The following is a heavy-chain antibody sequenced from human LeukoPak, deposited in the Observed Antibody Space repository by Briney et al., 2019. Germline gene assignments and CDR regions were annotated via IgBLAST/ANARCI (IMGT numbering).Heavy chain of an antibody. CDR2: IYYSGST. Sequence: PSETLSLTCTVSGDSMNNYYWSWIRQPPGKELAWIGYIYYSGSTNYNPSLKSRVTISVDTSRNQFTLKLSSVTAADTAVYYCARLPGGYSYGPHFDYWGQGTLVTVSS. CDR1: GDSMNNYY. D-gene: IGHD5-18*01. CDR3: ARLPGGYSYGPHFDY. J-gene: IGHJ4*02. V-gene: IGHV4-59*08.